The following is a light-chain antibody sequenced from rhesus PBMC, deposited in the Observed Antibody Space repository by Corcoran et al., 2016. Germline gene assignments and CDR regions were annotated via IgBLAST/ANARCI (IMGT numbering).Light chain of an antibody. V-gene: IGKV3-35*01. J-gene: IGKJ2*01. CDR1: QSVSRN. CDR3: QQYNNWNS. Sequence: EIVMTQSPATLSFSPGERATLSCRASQSVSRNLAWYQQKPGQTPRLLIYYASNRATGIPDRFSGSGSGTDFTRTISSLEPEDVGVYYGQQYNNWNSFGQGTKVEIK. CDR2: YAS.